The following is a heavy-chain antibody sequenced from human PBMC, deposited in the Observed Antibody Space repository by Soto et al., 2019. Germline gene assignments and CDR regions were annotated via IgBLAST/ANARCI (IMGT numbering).Heavy chain of an antibody. CDR3: ASRKSIIAVAGQYYYYGMDV. CDR1: GGSFSGYY. D-gene: IGHD6-19*01. J-gene: IGHJ6*02. CDR2: INHSGST. Sequence: ASETLSLTCAVYGGSFSGYYWSWIRQPPGKGLEWIGEINHSGSTNYNPSLKSRVTISVDTSKNQFSLKLSSVTAADTAVYYCASRKSIIAVAGQYYYYGMDVWGQGTTVTVSS. V-gene: IGHV4-34*01.